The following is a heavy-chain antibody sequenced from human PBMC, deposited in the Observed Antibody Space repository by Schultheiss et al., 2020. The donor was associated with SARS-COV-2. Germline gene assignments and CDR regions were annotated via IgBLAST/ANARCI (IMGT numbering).Heavy chain of an antibody. CDR3: TRVGVLLWFGESENREGFDY. CDR2: ISYDGSNK. J-gene: IGHJ4*02. Sequence: GESLKISCAASGFTFSDYAMQWVRQAPGKGLEWVAVISYDGSNKYYADSVKGRFTISRDNSKNTLYLQMNSLRAEDTAVYYCTRVGVLLWFGESENREGFDYWGQGTLVTVSS. V-gene: IGHV3-30*04. D-gene: IGHD3-10*01. CDR1: GFTFSDYA.